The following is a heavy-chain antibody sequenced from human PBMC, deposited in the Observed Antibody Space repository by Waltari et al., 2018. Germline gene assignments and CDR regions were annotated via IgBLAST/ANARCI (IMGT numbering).Heavy chain of an antibody. Sequence: EVQLVESGGTLVQPGRSLRLSCAASGFNFDNYGMHWVRQVTGKGRGMVLGVSWNSGSIGYADSVRGRFTISRDNAVNSRYLQMNSLRPEDTALYLCTKDMHSFLEWLSDDALDVWGQGTSVTVSP. CDR2: VSWNSGSI. J-gene: IGHJ3*01. V-gene: IGHV3-9*01. D-gene: IGHD3-3*01. CDR1: GFNFDNYG. CDR3: TKDMHSFLEWLSDDALDV.